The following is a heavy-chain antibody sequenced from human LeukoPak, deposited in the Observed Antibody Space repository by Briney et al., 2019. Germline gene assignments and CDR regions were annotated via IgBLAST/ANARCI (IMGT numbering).Heavy chain of an antibody. Sequence: PSETLSLTCTVSGGSISSSSYYWGWIRQPPGKGLEWTGSIYYSGSTYYNPSLKSRVTISVDTSKNQFSLKLSSVTAADTAVYYCARHRQWLTPFDYWGQGTLVTVSS. CDR1: GGSISSSSYY. CDR2: IYYSGST. V-gene: IGHV4-39*01. J-gene: IGHJ4*02. D-gene: IGHD6-19*01. CDR3: ARHRQWLTPFDY.